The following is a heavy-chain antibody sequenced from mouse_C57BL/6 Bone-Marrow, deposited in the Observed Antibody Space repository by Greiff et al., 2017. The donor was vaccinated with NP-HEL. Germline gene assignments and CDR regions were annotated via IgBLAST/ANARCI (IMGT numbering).Heavy chain of an antibody. J-gene: IGHJ3*01. V-gene: IGHV1-80*01. Sequence: VKLVESGAELVKPGASVKISCTASGFAFSSYWMNWVKQRPGKGLEWIGQIYPGDGDTNYNGKFKDKASLTADKSSSTAYMQLSSLTSEDSAVYCCARGAYWGQGTLVTVSA. CDR2: IYPGDGDT. CDR1: GFAFSSYW. CDR3: ARGAY.